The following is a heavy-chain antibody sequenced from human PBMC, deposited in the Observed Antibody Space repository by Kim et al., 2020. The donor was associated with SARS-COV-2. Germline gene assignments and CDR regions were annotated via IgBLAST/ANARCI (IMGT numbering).Heavy chain of an antibody. V-gene: IGHV3-23*01. Sequence: ADSVKGRFTSSRDNSKNTLFLQMDSLRAEDTAVYYCAKPQSTSWFSRGFDSWGQGTLVTVSS. J-gene: IGHJ4*02. CDR3: AKPQSTSWFSRGFDS. D-gene: IGHD6-13*01.